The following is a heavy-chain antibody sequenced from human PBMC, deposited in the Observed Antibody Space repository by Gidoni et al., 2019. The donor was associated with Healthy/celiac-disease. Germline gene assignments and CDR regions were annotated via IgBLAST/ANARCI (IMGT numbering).Heavy chain of an antibody. Sequence: EVQLVESGGGLVKPGRSLRLSCTASGFPFGDYAMSWFRKAPGKGLGWVGFIRSKAYGGTTEYAASVKGRFTISRDDSKSIAYLQMNSLKTEVTAVYYCTRPNYYYYYMDVWGKGTTVTVSS. CDR1: GFPFGDYA. V-gene: IGHV3-49*05. J-gene: IGHJ6*03. CDR2: IRSKAYGGTT. CDR3: TRPNYYYYYMDV.